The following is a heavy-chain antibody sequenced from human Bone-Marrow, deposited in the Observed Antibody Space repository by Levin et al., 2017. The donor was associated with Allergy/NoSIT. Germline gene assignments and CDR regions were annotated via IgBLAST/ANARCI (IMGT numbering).Heavy chain of an antibody. CDR1: GGSISSYY. CDR3: ARVTPGVTTPWFDP. D-gene: IGHD4-17*01. J-gene: IGHJ5*02. CDR2: IYYSGST. Sequence: PSETLSLTCTVSGGSISSYYWSWIRQPPGKGLEWIGYIYYSGSTNYNPSLKSRVTISVDTSKNQFSLKLSSVTAADTAVYYCARVTPGVTTPWFDPWGQGTLVTVSS. V-gene: IGHV4-59*01.